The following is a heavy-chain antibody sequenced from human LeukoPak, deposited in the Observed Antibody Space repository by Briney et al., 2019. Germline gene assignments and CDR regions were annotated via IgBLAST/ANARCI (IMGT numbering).Heavy chain of an antibody. CDR1: GFTVSSNY. D-gene: IGHD4-17*01. Sequence: GGSLRLSCAASGFTVSSNYMTWVRQAPGKGLEGVSVIYSGGSTDYADSVKGRFTISRDNSKNTLYLQMNSLRAEDTAVYYCARFWPYGDSYFDYWGQGTLVTVSS. J-gene: IGHJ4*02. CDR3: ARFWPYGDSYFDY. CDR2: IYSGGST. V-gene: IGHV3-66*01.